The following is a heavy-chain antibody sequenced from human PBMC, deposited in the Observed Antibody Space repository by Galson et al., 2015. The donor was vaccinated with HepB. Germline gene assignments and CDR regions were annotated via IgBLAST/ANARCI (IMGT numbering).Heavy chain of an antibody. CDR3: AWTYTVTTNNYYFFYGMDI. CDR2: IRQDGSEK. V-gene: IGHV3-7*03. D-gene: IGHD4-17*01. J-gene: IGHJ6*02. CDR1: GFTFSRYW. Sequence: SLRLSCAASGFTFSRYWMSWVRQAPGKGLNWVANIRQDGSEKYYVESVKGRFTISRDNAKNSLYLQMNSLRADDTAVYFCAWTYTVTTNNYYFFYGMDIWGQGTTVTVSS.